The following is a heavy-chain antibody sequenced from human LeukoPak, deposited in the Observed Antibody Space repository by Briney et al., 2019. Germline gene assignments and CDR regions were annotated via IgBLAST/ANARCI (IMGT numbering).Heavy chain of an antibody. D-gene: IGHD1-26*01. J-gene: IGHJ4*02. Sequence: PSETLSLTCTVSGGSISSSSYYWGWIRQPPGKGLEWIGSIYYSGSTYYNPSLKSRVTISVDTSKNQFSLKLSSVTAADTAVYYCARDPRVGTNHFDYWGQGTRVTVSS. CDR3: ARDPRVGTNHFDY. CDR2: IYYSGST. CDR1: GGSISSSSYY. V-gene: IGHV4-39*02.